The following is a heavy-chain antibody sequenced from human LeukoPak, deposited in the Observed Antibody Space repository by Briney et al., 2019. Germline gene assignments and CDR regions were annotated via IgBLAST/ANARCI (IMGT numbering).Heavy chain of an antibody. V-gene: IGHV3-7*01. D-gene: IGHD6-13*01. CDR1: GFTFSSYW. J-gene: IGHJ4*02. CDR2: IKQDGSES. Sequence: GGSLRLSCAASGFTFSSYWMSWVRQAPGKGLEWVANIKQDGSESYYVDSVKGRFTISRDNAKNSLYLQMNSLRVEDTAVYYCARDKSVAAAATGDLFDYWGQGTLVTVSS. CDR3: ARDKSVAAAATGDLFDY.